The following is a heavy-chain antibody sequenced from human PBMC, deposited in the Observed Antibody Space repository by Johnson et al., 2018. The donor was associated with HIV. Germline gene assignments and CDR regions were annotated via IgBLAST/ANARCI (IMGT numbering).Heavy chain of an antibody. Sequence: VQLVESGGGVVQPGGSLRLSCAVSGFSVSNNYMSWVRQAPGKGLEWVSVMYSGGRTYYADSVKGRFTMSRDNSKNTVYLQMNSLRAEDTAVYYCAKDQSDYGDSEDDAYDVWGLGTMVTVSS. V-gene: IGHV3-53*01. J-gene: IGHJ3*01. CDR2: MYSGGRT. CDR1: GFSVSNNY. D-gene: IGHD4-17*01. CDR3: AKDQSDYGDSEDDAYDV.